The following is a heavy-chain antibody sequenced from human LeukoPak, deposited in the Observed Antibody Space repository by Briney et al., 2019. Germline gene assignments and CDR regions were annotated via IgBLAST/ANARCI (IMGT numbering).Heavy chain of an antibody. V-gene: IGHV3-21*01. Sequence: GESLRLSCAASRFTFRSHSMNWVRPAAGKVPACDSSISSSSSYIYYADSVKGRFTISRDNAKNSLYLQMNSLRAEDTAVYYCARDYRNVGLYYYYYYMDVWGKGTTVTVSS. D-gene: IGHD3-16*02. CDR3: ARDYRNVGLYYYYYYMDV. J-gene: IGHJ6*03. CDR1: RFTFRSHS. CDR2: ISSSSSYI.